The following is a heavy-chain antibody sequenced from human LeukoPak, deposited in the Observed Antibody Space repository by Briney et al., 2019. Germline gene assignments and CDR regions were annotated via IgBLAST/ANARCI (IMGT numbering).Heavy chain of an antibody. D-gene: IGHD5-12*01. CDR3: ARDGRGTIRAYYYYYYMDV. J-gene: IGHJ6*03. CDR2: IYYSGNT. V-gene: IGHV4-39*07. Sequence: SETLSLTCTVSGVSISSSNSYWGWIRQPPGTGLEWIGSIYYSGNTYYNASLKSQVSISIDTSKNQFSLKLSSVTAADTAVYYCARDGRGTIRAYYYYYYMDVWGKGTTVTISS. CDR1: GVSISSSNSY.